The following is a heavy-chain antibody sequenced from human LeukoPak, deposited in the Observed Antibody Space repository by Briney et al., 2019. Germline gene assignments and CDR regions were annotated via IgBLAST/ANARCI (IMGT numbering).Heavy chain of an antibody. CDR1: GFTFSSYW. D-gene: IGHD3-10*01. Sequence: RGSLRLSCSASGFTFSSYWMSWVRQAPGKGLEWVANTDQVEGERYYVDSVKGRFIISRDNAKNSLFLQMNSLRVEDTAVYYCARWRGSSDAFDIWGQGTMVTVSS. J-gene: IGHJ3*02. CDR2: TDQVEGER. V-gene: IGHV3-7*01. CDR3: ARWRGSSDAFDI.